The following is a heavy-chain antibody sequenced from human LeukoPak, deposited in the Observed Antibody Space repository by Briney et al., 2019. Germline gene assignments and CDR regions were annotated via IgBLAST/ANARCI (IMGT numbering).Heavy chain of an antibody. CDR2: IVVGSGNT. J-gene: IGHJ4*02. CDR1: GFTFTSSA. CDR3: AAEYSSGWSFDY. V-gene: IGHV1-58*01. Sequence: ASVKVSCKASGFTFTSSAVQWVRQARGQRLEWIGWIVVGSGNTNYAQKFQERVTITRDMSTSTAYMELSSLRSEDTAVYYCAAEYSSGWSFDYWGREPWSPSPQ. D-gene: IGHD6-19*01.